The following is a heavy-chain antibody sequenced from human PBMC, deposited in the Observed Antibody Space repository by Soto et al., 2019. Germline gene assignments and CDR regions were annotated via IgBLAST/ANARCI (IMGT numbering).Heavy chain of an antibody. D-gene: IGHD3-22*01. CDR2: IYYSGST. V-gene: IGHV4-39*01. CDR1: GGSISSSSYY. J-gene: IGHJ3*02. CDR3: ARLRGCYYDSSGYPGFDAFDI. Sequence: QLQLQESGPGLVKPSETLSLTCTVSGGSISSSSYYWGWIRQPPGKGLEWIGSIYYSGSTYYNPSLKSRVTISVDTSKNQFSLKLSSVTAADTAVYYCARLRGCYYDSSGYPGFDAFDIWGQGTMVTVSS.